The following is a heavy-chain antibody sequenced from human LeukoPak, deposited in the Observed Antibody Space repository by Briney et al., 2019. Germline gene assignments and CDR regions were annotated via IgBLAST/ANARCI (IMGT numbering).Heavy chain of an antibody. V-gene: IGHV4-59*12. CDR1: GGSISSYY. J-gene: IGHJ6*03. CDR3: AKHYDILTGYQYYYYYYMDV. CDR2: IYYSGST. D-gene: IGHD3-9*01. Sequence: SETLSLTCTVSGGSISSYYWSWIRQPPGKGLEWIGYIYYSGSTNYNPSLKSRVTISVDTSKNQFSLKLSSVTAADTAVYYCAKHYDILTGYQYYYYYYMDVWGKGTTVTVSS.